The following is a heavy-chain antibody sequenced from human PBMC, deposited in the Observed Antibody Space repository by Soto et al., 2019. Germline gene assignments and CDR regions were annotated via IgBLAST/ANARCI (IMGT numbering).Heavy chain of an antibody. CDR2: IWYDGSNK. CDR3: ARDPSDYSSSSSPVDY. D-gene: IGHD6-6*01. J-gene: IGHJ4*02. CDR1: GFTFSSYG. Sequence: GSLRLSCAASGFTFSSYGMHWVRQAPGKGLEWVAVIWYDGSNKYYADSVKGRFTISRDNSKNTLYLQMNSLRAEDTAVYYCARDPSDYSSSSSPVDYWGQGTLVTVSS. V-gene: IGHV3-33*01.